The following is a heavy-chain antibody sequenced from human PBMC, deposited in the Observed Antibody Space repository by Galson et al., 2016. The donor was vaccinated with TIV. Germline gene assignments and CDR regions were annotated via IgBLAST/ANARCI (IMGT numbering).Heavy chain of an antibody. CDR2: IYPGDSDT. J-gene: IGHJ4*02. CDR3: ARRDSTGISSFDF. V-gene: IGHV5-51*01. CDR1: GYSFTSYW. D-gene: IGHD3-22*01. Sequence: QSGAEVKKPGESLKISCKGSGYSFTSYWIGWVRQMPGKGLGWMGIIYPGDSDTRYSPSFQGQVTITADKSTRTAYLQWSSLKASDTAVYYYARRDSTGISSFDFWGQGTLVTVSS.